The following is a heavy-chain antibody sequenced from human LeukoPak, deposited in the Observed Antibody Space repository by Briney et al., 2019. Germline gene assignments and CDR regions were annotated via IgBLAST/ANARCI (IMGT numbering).Heavy chain of an antibody. CDR3: ARDSGTVSDAFDI. Sequence: GASVKVSCKASGYTFTGYYMHWVRQPPGQGLEWMGIINPSGGSTRYAQKFQGRATMTRDTSTGTIYMELSSLRSEDTAVYFCARDSGTVSDAFDIWGQGTMVTVSS. CDR1: GYTFTGYY. D-gene: IGHD4-11*01. J-gene: IGHJ3*02. CDR2: INPSGGST. V-gene: IGHV1-46*01.